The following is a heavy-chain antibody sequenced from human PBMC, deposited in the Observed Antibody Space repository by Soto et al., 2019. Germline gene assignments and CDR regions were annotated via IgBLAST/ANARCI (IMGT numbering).Heavy chain of an antibody. D-gene: IGHD2-15*01. CDR3: ARQVVEVVETTSLWFDP. Sequence: ASVEVSCKASGYTFTSYDIHWVRQATGQGLEWMGWMNTHSNVTDCAQKFQGRVTLTWNTSISTAYMELSSLKFDDTAVYYCARQVVEVVETTSLWFDPWGPG. CDR1: GYTFTSYD. V-gene: IGHV1-8*01. CDR2: MNTHSNVT. J-gene: IGHJ5*02.